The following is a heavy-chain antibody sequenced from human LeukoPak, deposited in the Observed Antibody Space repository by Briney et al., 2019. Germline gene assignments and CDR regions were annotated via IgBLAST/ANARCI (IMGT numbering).Heavy chain of an antibody. J-gene: IGHJ4*02. V-gene: IGHV3-66*02. Sequence: GGSLRLSRAASGFTVSSNYMSWVRQAQGKGLEWVSVIYSGGTTYYADSVKGRFTISRDNSKNTLYLQMNSLGDEDTAVYYCARELHLGQGTLVTVSS. CDR2: IYSGGTT. D-gene: IGHD1-26*01. CDR1: GFTVSSNY. CDR3: ARELH.